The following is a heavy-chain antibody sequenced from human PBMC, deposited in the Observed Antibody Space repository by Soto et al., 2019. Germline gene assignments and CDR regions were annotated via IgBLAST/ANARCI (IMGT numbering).Heavy chain of an antibody. V-gene: IGHV4-59*01. CDR1: GGSISSYY. D-gene: IGHD3-22*01. Sequence: KPSETLSLTCTVSGGSISSYYWSWIRQPPGKGLEWIGYIYYSGSTNYNPSLKSRVTISVDTSKNQFSLKLSSVTAADTAVYYCARVCVNPALYYYDSSGYRKSHNWFDPWGQGTLVTVSS. CDR2: IYYSGST. CDR3: ARVCVNPALYYYDSSGYRKSHNWFDP. J-gene: IGHJ5*02.